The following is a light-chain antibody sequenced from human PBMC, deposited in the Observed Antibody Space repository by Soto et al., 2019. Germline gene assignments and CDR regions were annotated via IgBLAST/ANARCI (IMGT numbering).Light chain of an antibody. J-gene: IGKJ5*01. Sequence: DIQMTQSPSSLSASVGNRVTITCRASQSISTYLNWYQKKPGKAPNLLIYDASRLQSGVPSRFSGSGGGTDFTLSISSVQPEDFAIYFCQQSYMDPITCGQGTQLEI. V-gene: IGKV1-39*01. CDR1: QSISTY. CDR2: DAS. CDR3: QQSYMDPIT.